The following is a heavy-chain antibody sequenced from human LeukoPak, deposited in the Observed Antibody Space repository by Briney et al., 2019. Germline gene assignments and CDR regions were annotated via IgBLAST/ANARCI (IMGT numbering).Heavy chain of an antibody. Sequence: GGSLRLSCAASGFTFSNYAMSWVRQAAGKGLEWVSAISVSGVDTYYADSVKGRFTISRDNSKNTLYLQMNSLRAEDTAVYYCAKTPRIAAATNYFDYWGQGTLVTVSS. CDR2: ISVSGVDT. CDR3: AKTPRIAAATNYFDY. CDR1: GFTFSNYA. J-gene: IGHJ4*02. D-gene: IGHD6-13*01. V-gene: IGHV3-23*01.